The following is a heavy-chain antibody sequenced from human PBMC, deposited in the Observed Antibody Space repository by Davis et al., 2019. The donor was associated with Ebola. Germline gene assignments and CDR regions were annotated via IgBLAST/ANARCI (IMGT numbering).Heavy chain of an antibody. Sequence: AASVKVSCKASGYTFTSYGISWVRQAPGQGLEWMGWISAYNGNTNYAQKLQGRVTMTTDTSTSKAYMELRSLRSDDTAVYYCARDLTYSSSWYFGYWGQGTLVTVSS. V-gene: IGHV1-18*04. J-gene: IGHJ4*02. D-gene: IGHD6-13*01. CDR3: ARDLTYSSSWYFGY. CDR1: GYTFTSYG. CDR2: ISAYNGNT.